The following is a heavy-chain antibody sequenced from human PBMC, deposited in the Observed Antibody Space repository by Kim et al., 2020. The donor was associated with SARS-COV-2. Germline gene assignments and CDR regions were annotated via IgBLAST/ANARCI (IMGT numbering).Heavy chain of an antibody. CDR1: GGSISSSSYY. CDR2: IYYSGST. Sequence: SETLSLTCTVSGGSISSSSYYWGWIRQPPGKGLEWIGSIYYSGSTYYNPSLKSRVTISVDTPKNQFSLKLSSVTAADTDVYYCARQERQLLGLEPNLFDPWGQGTLVTVSS. CDR3: ARQERQLLGLEPNLFDP. V-gene: IGHV4-39*01. J-gene: IGHJ5*02. D-gene: IGHD6-19*01.